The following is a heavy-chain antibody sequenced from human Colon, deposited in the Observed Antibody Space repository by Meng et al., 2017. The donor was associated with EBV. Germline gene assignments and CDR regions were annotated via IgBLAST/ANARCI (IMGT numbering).Heavy chain of an antibody. CDR3: ASSDCSGGTCYLDC. CDR1: GGSFSDSY. J-gene: IGHJ4*02. D-gene: IGHD2-15*01. V-gene: IGHV4-34*01. Sequence: LHQGGAGLLKPPETLSLTCTVYGGSFSDSYWTWIRQPPGKGLEWIGEINHVGSTTYNPSLKSRVTISVDTSKNQFSLKLSSVTAADAAVYYCASSDCSGGTCYLDCWGQGTLVTVSS. CDR2: INHVGST.